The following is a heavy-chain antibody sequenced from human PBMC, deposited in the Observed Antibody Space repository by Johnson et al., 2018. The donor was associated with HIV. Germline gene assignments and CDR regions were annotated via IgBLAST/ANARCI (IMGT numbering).Heavy chain of an antibody. CDR1: GFTFSNYG. CDR2: IRYDGSNK. Sequence: QEKLVESGGGVVQPGGSLRLSCAASGFTFSNYGIHWVRQAPGKGLEWVAFIRYDGSNKYYAGSVKGRFTISRDNSKNTLFLQMNSLRVEDTAVYYCAELSGYGDYDDGALDIWGQGSMVTVSS. V-gene: IGHV3-30*02. CDR3: AELSGYGDYDDGALDI. J-gene: IGHJ3*02. D-gene: IGHD4-17*01.